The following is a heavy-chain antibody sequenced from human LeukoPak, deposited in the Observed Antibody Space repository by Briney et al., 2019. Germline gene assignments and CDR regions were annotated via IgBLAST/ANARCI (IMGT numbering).Heavy chain of an antibody. D-gene: IGHD6-13*01. J-gene: IGHJ4*02. Sequence: GESLKISCKGSGYSFTDYWIAWVRQMPGKGLEWMGIIYPGDSDTRYSPSFQGQVTISADKSISTAYLQWRSLKASDTAKYYCARSIAAAGNTFDYWGQGTLVTVSS. CDR3: ARSIAAAGNTFDY. CDR1: GYSFTDYW. CDR2: IYPGDSDT. V-gene: IGHV5-51*01.